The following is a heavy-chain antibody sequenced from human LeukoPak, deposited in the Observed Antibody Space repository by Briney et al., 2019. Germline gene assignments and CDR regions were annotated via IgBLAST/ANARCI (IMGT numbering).Heavy chain of an antibody. J-gene: IGHJ3*02. D-gene: IGHD2-21*02. CDR3: ARDSHHPATDNAFDI. Sequence: PGGSLRLSCAASGFTFSSYSMNWVRQAPGKGLEWVSYISSSSSTIYYADSVKGRFTISRDNAKNSLYLQMNSLRDEDTAVYYCARDSHHPATDNAFDIWGQGTMVTISS. V-gene: IGHV3-48*02. CDR2: ISSSSSTI. CDR1: GFTFSSYS.